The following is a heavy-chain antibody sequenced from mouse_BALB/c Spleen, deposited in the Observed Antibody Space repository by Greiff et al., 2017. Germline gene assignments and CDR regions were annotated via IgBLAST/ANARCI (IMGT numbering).Heavy chain of an antibody. D-gene: IGHD2-3*01. CDR3: ARSLLPYYAMDY. CDR1: GFTFSSFG. V-gene: IGHV5-17*02. J-gene: IGHJ4*01. CDR2: ISSGSSTI. Sequence: EVKLVESGGGLVQPGGSRKLSCAASGFTFSSFGMHWVRQAPEKGLEWVAYISSGSSTIYYADTVKGRFTISRDNPKNTLFLQMTSLRSEDTAMYYCARSLLPYYAMDYWGQGTSVTVSS.